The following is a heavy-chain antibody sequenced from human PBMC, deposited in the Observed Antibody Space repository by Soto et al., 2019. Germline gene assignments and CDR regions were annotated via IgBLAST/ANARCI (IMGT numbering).Heavy chain of an antibody. V-gene: IGHV4-39*01. CDR3: ARQRTSVVTQAYFDV. Sequence: PSETLSLTCTVTGDSISMRIYYCGWIRQPPGKGLEWIGSIDYSGKTYNNPSLRSRVSMSIDTSKDQFSLKLKSVTAADTALYFCARQRTSVVTQAYFDVWGPG. J-gene: IGHJ4*02. D-gene: IGHD2-21*02. CDR1: GDSISMRIYY. CDR2: IDYSGKT.